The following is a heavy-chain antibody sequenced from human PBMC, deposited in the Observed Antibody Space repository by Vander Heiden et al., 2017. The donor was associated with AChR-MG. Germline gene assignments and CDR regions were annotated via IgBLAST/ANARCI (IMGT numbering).Heavy chain of an antibody. CDR3: AREDSRSLTRHFDY. CDR1: GGSIRGYY. CDR2: IYTTGRT. Sequence: QVQLQESGPGLVKPSETLSLTCTVSGGSIRGYYWSWIRQPAGKGLEWIGRIYTTGRTNYNPARKSRVTMSVDTSKNHLSLKLRSVTAADTAVYYCAREDSRSLTRHFDYWGQGTLVTVSS. D-gene: IGHD6-13*01. V-gene: IGHV4-4*07. J-gene: IGHJ4*02.